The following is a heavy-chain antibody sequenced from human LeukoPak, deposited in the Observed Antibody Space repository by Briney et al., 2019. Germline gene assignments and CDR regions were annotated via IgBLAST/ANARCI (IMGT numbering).Heavy chain of an antibody. CDR1: GFTFSSYS. CDR3: ASLTGGSYDWFDP. CDR2: ISCSSSYI. D-gene: IGHD1-26*01. V-gene: IGHV3-21*01. J-gene: IGHJ5*02. Sequence: PGGSLRLSCAASGFTFSSYSMNWVRQAPGKGLEWVSSISCSSSYIYYADSVKGRFTISRDNAKNSLYLQMNSLRAEDTAVYYCASLTGGSYDWFDPWGQGTLVTVSS.